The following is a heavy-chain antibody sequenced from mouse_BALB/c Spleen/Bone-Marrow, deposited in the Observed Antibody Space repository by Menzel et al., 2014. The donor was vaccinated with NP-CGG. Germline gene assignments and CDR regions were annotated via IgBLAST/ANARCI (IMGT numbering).Heavy chain of an antibody. D-gene: IGHD2-2*01. CDR1: GFTFTDYY. J-gene: IGHJ2*01. CDR3: ARDGYDDY. V-gene: IGHV7-3*02. CDR2: IRNKANGYTT. Sequence: DVQLVESGGGLVQPGGSLRLSCATSGFTFTDYYMSWVRQPPGKALEWLGFIRNKANGYTTEHSASVKGRFTISRDNSQSILYLQMNTLRAEDSATYYCARDGYDDYWGQGPTLTVSS.